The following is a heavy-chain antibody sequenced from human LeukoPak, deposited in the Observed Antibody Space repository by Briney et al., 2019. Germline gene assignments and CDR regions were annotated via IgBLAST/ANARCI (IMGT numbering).Heavy chain of an antibody. V-gene: IGHV1-18*01. CDR2: ISTYNGNT. CDR1: GYTFTNYG. J-gene: IGHJ3*02. Sequence: ASVTVSCKASGYTFTNYGVNWVRQAPGQGLEWMGWISTYNGNTNYAQRLQDRVSMTTDTSTRTAYMELRSLRSDDTAVYYCARRLDIVVSIAFDIWGQGTMVTVSS. D-gene: IGHD5-12*01. CDR3: ARRLDIVVSIAFDI.